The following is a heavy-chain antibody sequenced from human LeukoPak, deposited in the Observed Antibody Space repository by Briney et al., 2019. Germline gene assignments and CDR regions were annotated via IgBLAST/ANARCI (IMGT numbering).Heavy chain of an antibody. CDR1: GGTFSSYA. CDR2: IIPIFGTA. CDR3: ASKTYYYDSSDYFSTKTLDY. J-gene: IGHJ4*02. V-gene: IGHV1-69*13. Sequence: SVKVSCKASGGTFSSYAISWVRQAPRQGLEWMGGIIPIFGTANYAQKFQGRVTITADESTSTAYMELSSLRSEDTAVYYCASKTYYYDSSDYFSTKTLDYWGRGTLVTVSS. D-gene: IGHD3-22*01.